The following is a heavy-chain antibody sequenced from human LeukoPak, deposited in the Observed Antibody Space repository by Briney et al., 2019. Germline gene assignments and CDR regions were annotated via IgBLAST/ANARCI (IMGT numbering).Heavy chain of an antibody. J-gene: IGHJ2*01. CDR1: GGSTSSDY. CDR2: VYNSGDT. V-gene: IGHV4-59*08. CDR3: ARLKLGAYFDL. Sequence: SETLSLTCTVPGGSTSSDYWSWIRQSPGKGLEWVGYVYNSGDTGKNPSLKSRVTILLDTSKNQCSLKLTSVSAADTAVYYCARLKLGAYFDLWGRGTLVTVSS. D-gene: IGHD3-16*01.